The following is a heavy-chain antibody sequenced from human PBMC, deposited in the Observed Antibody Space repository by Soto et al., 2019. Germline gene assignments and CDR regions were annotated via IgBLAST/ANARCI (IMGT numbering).Heavy chain of an antibody. CDR1: GDDFNSYA. CDR2: IIPILGRG. D-gene: IGHD5-18*01. Sequence: QVPLVQSGAEVKKPGSSVKVSCKSYGDDFNSYAIAWVRQAPGQGLEWMGGIIPILGRGNYAPKFQGRVTMTADKSTRTAYMELSSLTSEDTAVYYCARARGYNDYWGQGTLVTVSS. V-gene: IGHV1-69*06. CDR3: ARARGYNDY. J-gene: IGHJ4*02.